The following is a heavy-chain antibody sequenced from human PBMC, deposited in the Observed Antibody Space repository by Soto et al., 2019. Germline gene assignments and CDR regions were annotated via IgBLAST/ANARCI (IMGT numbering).Heavy chain of an antibody. Sequence: PSETLSLTCTVSGGSISSDYWSWIRQAPGKGLEWIGYISYSGTTNYNSSLKRRVTISIDTSKNQFSLKLSSVTAADTAVYYCARGGGTGYNGLDVWGQGTTVT. CDR1: GGSISSDY. J-gene: IGHJ6*02. CDR2: ISYSGTT. D-gene: IGHD6-25*01. V-gene: IGHV4-59*01. CDR3: ARGGGTGYNGLDV.